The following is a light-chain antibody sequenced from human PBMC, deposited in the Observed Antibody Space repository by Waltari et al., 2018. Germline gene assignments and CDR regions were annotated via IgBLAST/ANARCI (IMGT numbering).Light chain of an antibody. V-gene: IGLV2-14*01. CDR1: SSDVGGYNY. CDR2: DVN. CDR3: SSYTSSSTVV. J-gene: IGLJ2*01. Sequence: QSALTQPASVSGSPGQSITISCTGTSSDVGGYNYVSWYQQHPGKAPKLMIYDVNKRPSVVSNRFSAAKSGNTAPLTISGLQAEDEADYYCSSYTSSSTVVFGGGTKLTVL.